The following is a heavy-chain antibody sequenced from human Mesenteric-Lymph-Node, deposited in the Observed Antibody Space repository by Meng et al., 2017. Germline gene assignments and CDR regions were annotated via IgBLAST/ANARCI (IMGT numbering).Heavy chain of an antibody. CDR2: IKQDGSEK. V-gene: IGHV3-7*01. CDR1: GFSFTTYW. J-gene: IGHJ6*02. CDR3: AREATYSSGWKIYYYYGMDV. Sequence: GESLKISCATSGFSFTTYWMSWVRQAPGKGLEWVANIKQDGSEKYYVDSVKGRFTISRDNAKNSLYLQMHSLRAEDTAVYYCAREATYSSGWKIYYYYGMDVWGQGTTVTVSS. D-gene: IGHD6-19*01.